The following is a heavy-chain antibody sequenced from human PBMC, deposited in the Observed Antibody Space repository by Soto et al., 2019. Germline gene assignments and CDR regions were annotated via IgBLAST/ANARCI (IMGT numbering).Heavy chain of an antibody. V-gene: IGHV1-69*02. Sequence: QVQLVQSGAEVKKPGSSVKVSCKASGGTFSSYTISWVRQAPGQGLEWMGRIIPILGIANYAQKFQHRVTINADKATSTAYMELSSLRSEDTAVYYCARSSSSWYAIDYWGQGTLVTVSS. CDR1: GGTFSSYT. CDR2: IIPILGIA. J-gene: IGHJ4*02. CDR3: ARSSSSWYAIDY. D-gene: IGHD6-13*01.